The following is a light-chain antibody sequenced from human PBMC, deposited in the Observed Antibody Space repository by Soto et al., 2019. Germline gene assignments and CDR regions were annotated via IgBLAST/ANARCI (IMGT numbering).Light chain of an antibody. CDR3: QQRGNWPS. V-gene: IGKV3-11*01. CDR2: DAS. CDR1: QSVSRC. Sequence: EIALTQSPATLSLSPGERATLSCRASQSVSRCLAWYQQKPGQAPRLLIYDASNRTTGIPARFSGSGSGTDFTLTISSLEPEDFADYYCQQRGNWPSFGGGTKVEIK. J-gene: IGKJ4*01.